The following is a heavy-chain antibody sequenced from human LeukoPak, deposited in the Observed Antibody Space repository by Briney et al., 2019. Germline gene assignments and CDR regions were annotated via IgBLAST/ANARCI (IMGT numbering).Heavy chain of an antibody. V-gene: IGHV3-7*03. D-gene: IGHD6-19*01. CDR1: GFTFSSHW. J-gene: IGHJ4*02. CDR2: IKEDGSVK. Sequence: GGSLRLSCTASGFTFSSHWMTWVLQPPGKGLEWVANIKEDGSVKYYVASVKGRFTISRDNTKNALYLQMNSLRADDTAVYFCARDSTWLLDYWGQGTLITVSS. CDR3: ARDSTWLLDY.